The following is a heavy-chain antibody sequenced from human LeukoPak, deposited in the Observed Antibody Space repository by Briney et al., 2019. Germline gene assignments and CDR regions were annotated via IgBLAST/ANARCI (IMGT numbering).Heavy chain of an antibody. Sequence: PSETLSLTCTVSGGSISSGGYYWSWIRQHPGKGLEWIGYIYYSGSTYYNPSLKSRVTISVDTSKNQFSLKLSSVTAADTAVYYCARHSGSGWYDVAHSGSDFDYWGQGTLVTVSS. D-gene: IGHD6-19*01. CDR1: GGSISSGGYY. CDR2: IYYSGST. J-gene: IGHJ4*02. V-gene: IGHV4-31*03. CDR3: ARHSGSGWYDVAHSGSDFDY.